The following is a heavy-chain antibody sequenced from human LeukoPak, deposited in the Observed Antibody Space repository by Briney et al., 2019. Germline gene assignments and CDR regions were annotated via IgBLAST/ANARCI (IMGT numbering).Heavy chain of an antibody. V-gene: IGHV3-21*01. J-gene: IGHJ4*02. CDR1: GFTFSSYS. Sequence: GGSLRLSCAASGFTFSSYSMNWVRQAPGKGLEWVSSISSSSSYIYYADSVKGRFTISRDNAKNSLYLQMNSLRAGDTAVYYCARGLCSGGSCYGYFDYWGQGTLVTVSS. CDR3: ARGLCSGGSCYGYFDY. D-gene: IGHD2-15*01. CDR2: ISSSSSYI.